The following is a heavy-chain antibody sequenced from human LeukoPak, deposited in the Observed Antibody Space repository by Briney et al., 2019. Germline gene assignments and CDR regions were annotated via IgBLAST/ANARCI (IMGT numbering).Heavy chain of an antibody. D-gene: IGHD3-22*01. CDR2: INPNSGGT. J-gene: IGHJ4*02. CDR1: GYTFTGYY. CDR3: ARPGDYYDSSGYFFPSFDY. Sequence: ASVKVSCKASGYTFTGYYMHWVRQAPGQGLEWMGWINPNSGGTNYAQKFQGRVTMTRDTSISTAYMELSRLRSDDTAVYYCARPGDYYDSSGYFFPSFDYWGQGTLVTVSS. V-gene: IGHV1-2*02.